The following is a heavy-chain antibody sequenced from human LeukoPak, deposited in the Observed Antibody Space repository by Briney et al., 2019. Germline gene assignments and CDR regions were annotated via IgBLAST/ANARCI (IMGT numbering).Heavy chain of an antibody. CDR3: ARGVSYGSGSYIGDP. CDR1: GFTVSSTY. Sequence: GGSRRLSCAASGFTVSSTYMSWVRKAPGKGLEWVSVIYSGGSTYYADSVKGRFTISRDNSKNTFYLQMNSLRAEDTAVYYCARGVSYGSGSYIGDPWGQGTLVTVPS. D-gene: IGHD3-10*01. J-gene: IGHJ5*02. CDR2: IYSGGST. V-gene: IGHV3-53*01.